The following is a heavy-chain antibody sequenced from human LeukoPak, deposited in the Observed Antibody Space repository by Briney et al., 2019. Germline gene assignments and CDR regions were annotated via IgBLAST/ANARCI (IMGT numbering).Heavy chain of an antibody. J-gene: IGHJ4*02. D-gene: IGHD3-16*02. CDR3: ASSVIRGKGFADY. Sequence: SETLSLTCTVSGYSISSGYYWGWIRQPPGKGLEWIGSIYHSGRTYYNPSLKSRVTISVDTSKNQFSLKLSSVTAADTAVYYCASSVIRGKGFADYWGQGTLVTVSS. V-gene: IGHV4-38-2*02. CDR2: IYHSGRT. CDR1: GYSISSGYY.